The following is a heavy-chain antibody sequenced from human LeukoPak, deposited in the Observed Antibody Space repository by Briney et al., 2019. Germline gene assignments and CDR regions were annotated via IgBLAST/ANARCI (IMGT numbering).Heavy chain of an antibody. J-gene: IGHJ4*02. CDR1: GFTFDDYA. D-gene: IGHD3-10*01. CDR2: ISGSGGST. Sequence: GGSLRLSCAASGFTFDDYAMHWVRQAPGKGLEWVSAISGSGGSTYYADSVKGRFTIPRDNSKNTLYLQMNSLRAEDTAVYYCAKTTMVRGVIINYFDYWGQGTLVTVSS. V-gene: IGHV3-23*01. CDR3: AKTTMVRGVIINYFDY.